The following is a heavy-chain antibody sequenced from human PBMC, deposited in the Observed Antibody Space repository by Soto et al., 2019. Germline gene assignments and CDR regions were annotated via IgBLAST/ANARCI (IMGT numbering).Heavy chain of an antibody. CDR2: INTKTGGT. CDR1: GYSFTDYY. CDR3: ARVGPTGWFDP. J-gene: IGHJ5*02. V-gene: IGHV1-2*02. Sequence: QVHLVQSGAEVKKPGASVKVSCKASGYSFTDYYMHWVRHAPGQGLEWMGWINTKTGGTNYAQRFQDRVTMTGDTSINTAYMELSRLRSDDTAVYYCARVGPTGWFDPWGQGTLVTVPS.